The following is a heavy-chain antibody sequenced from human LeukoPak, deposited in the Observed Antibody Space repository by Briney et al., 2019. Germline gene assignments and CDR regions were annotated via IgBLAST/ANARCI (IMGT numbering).Heavy chain of an antibody. V-gene: IGHV5-10-1*01. CDR3: ARGDCSGGSCYGDFYYGMDV. CDR2: IETSESYT. CDR1: GCSFTSYW. J-gene: IGHJ6*04. D-gene: IGHD2-15*01. Sequence: GGPLQISCKGSGCSFTSYWISWARQLQGKGLEWMGRIETSESYTNYSPSFQGHVTISADKSIITAYLQWSSLKASDTAMYYCARGDCSGGSCYGDFYYGMDVWGKGTTVTVSS.